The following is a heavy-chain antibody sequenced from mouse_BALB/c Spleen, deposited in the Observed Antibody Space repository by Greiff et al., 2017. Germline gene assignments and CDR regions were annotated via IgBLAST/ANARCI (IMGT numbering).Heavy chain of an antibody. CDR3: AREGYGNYSAMDY. D-gene: IGHD2-10*02. J-gene: IGHJ4*01. CDR2: IWGDGST. CDR1: GFSLTGYG. Sequence: VKLMESGPGLVAPSQSLSITCTVSGFSLTGYGVNRVRQPLGKGLVWLGMIWGDGSTDYNSALESTLSISKDDSMSQGFLKMNSLQTDDRVRYYCAREGYGNYSAMDYWGQGTSVNVS. V-gene: IGHV2-6-7*01.